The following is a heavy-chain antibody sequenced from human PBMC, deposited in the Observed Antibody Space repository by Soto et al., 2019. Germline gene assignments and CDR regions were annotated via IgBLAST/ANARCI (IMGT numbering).Heavy chain of an antibody. Sequence: ASVKVSCKASGYTFTSYYMHWVLQAPGQGLEWMGIINPSGGSTSYAQKFQGRVIMTRDTSTSTVYMELSSLRSEDTAVYYCARSTVTTGGYYYYYGMDVWGQGTTVTVSS. J-gene: IGHJ6*02. D-gene: IGHD4-17*01. CDR1: GYTFTSYY. V-gene: IGHV1-46*01. CDR2: INPSGGST. CDR3: ARSTVTTGGYYYYYGMDV.